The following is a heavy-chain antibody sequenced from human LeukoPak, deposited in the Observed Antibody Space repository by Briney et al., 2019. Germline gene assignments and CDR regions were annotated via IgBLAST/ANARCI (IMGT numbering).Heavy chain of an antibody. V-gene: IGHV3-21*04. CDR3: ARRRARHYFDY. Sequence: GGSLRLSCAASGFTFSSSNMNWVRQAPGKGLEWVSSISSSSSYIYYAVSVKGRFTISRDNSKNTLYLQMNSLRAEDTAVYYCARRRARHYFDYWGQGTLVTVSS. J-gene: IGHJ4*02. CDR1: GFTFSSSN. CDR2: ISSSSSYI.